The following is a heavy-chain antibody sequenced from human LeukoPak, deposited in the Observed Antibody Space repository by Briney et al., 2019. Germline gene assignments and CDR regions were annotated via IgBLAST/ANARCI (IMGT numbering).Heavy chain of an antibody. CDR3: AKEARTGEYYYYYGMDV. Sequence: GGSLRLSCAASGFTFSSYAMSWVRQAPGKGLEWVSAISGSGGSTYYADSVKGRFTISRDNSKNTLYLQMNSLRAEDTAVYYCAKEARTGEYYYYYGMDVWGQGTTVTVSS. V-gene: IGHV3-23*01. CDR2: ISGSGGST. J-gene: IGHJ6*02. D-gene: IGHD7-27*01. CDR1: GFTFSSYA.